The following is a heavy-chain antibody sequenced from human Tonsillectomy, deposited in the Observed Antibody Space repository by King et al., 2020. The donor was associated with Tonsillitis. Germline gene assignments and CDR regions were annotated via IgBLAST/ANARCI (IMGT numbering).Heavy chain of an antibody. J-gene: IGHJ4*02. V-gene: IGHV3-30*04. CDR2: ISFGGSDK. Sequence: VQLVESGGGVVQPGRSLRLSCAASGFSFNKFAMHWVRQAPGKGLEWVTTISFGGSDKYYADSVKDRFTVSRDNSKNTLYLQMNNLRPDDTALYFCVRGYTTSSDLDYWGQRSLVSVSS. CDR3: VRGYTTSSDLDY. D-gene: IGHD2/OR15-2a*01. CDR1: GFSFNKFA.